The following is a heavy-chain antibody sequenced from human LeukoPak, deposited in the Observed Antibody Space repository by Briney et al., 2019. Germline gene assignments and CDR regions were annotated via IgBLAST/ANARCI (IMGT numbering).Heavy chain of an antibody. CDR2: IRFDGSNQ. D-gene: IGHD2/OR15-2a*01. CDR3: ARGWASNIYASAFDI. Sequence: GRSLRLSREASGFTFSIYGMHWVRQAPGKGLEWVAAIRFDGSNQFYTDSVKGRITISRDNSKNTMYLQMNSLRAEDTAVYYCARGWASNIYASAFDIWGQGTMVTVSS. J-gene: IGHJ3*02. V-gene: IGHV3-33*01. CDR1: GFTFSIYG.